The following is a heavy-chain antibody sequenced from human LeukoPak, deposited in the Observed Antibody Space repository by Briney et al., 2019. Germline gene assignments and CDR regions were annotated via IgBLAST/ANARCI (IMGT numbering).Heavy chain of an antibody. CDR2: IKQDGSEK. D-gene: IGHD1-26*01. CDR3: VTTWGAHYWYFDL. J-gene: IGHJ2*01. V-gene: IGHV3-7*01. CDR1: GFPFHDHD. Sequence: PGGSLRLPCAASGFPFHDHDMYWVRQTPGKGLEWVANIKQDGSEKYYVDSVKGRFTISRDNAKNSLYLQMNSLRAEDTAVYYCVTTWGAHYWYFDLWGRGALVTVSS.